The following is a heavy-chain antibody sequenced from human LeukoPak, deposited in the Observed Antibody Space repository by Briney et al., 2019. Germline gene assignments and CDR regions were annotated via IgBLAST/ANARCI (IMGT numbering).Heavy chain of an antibody. CDR3: ARANYDFWSGYLNYYYMDV. CDR2: IYYSGST. J-gene: IGHJ6*03. D-gene: IGHD3-3*01. Sequence: PSETLSLTCTVSGGSISSYYWSWIRQPPGKGLEWIGYIYYSGSTNYNPSLKSRVTISVDTSKNQFSLKLSSVTAADTAVYYCARANYDFWSGYLNYYYMDVWGKGTTVTVSS. CDR1: GGSISSYY. V-gene: IGHV4-59*01.